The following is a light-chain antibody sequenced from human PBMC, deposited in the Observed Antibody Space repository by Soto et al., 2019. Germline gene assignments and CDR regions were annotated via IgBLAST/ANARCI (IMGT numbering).Light chain of an antibody. CDR3: QTWDTGARVV. CDR1: SGHSSYA. Sequence: HPVLTQSPSASASLGASVKLTCTLSSGHSSYAIAWHQQQPEKGPRCLMSLSSDGSHSKGDGIPDRFSGSSSGAERYLTISSLQSEDEADYYCQTWDTGARVVFGGGTKLNVL. CDR2: LSSDGSH. V-gene: IGLV4-69*01. J-gene: IGLJ2*01.